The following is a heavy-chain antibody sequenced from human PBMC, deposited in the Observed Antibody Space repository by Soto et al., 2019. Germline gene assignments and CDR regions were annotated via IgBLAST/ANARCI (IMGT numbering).Heavy chain of an antibody. CDR1: GGSISSYY. D-gene: IGHD3-22*01. Sequence: SETLSLTCTVSGGSISSYYWSWIRQPPGKGLEWIGYIYYSGSTNYNPSLKSRVTISVDTSKNQFSLKLSSVTAADTAVYYCARTAYYYDSSGYLWYFDYWGQGTLVTSPQ. J-gene: IGHJ4*02. CDR3: ARTAYYYDSSGYLWYFDY. V-gene: IGHV4-59*01. CDR2: IYYSGST.